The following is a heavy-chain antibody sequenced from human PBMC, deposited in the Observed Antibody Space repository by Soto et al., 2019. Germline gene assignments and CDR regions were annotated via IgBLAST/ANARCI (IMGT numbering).Heavy chain of an antibody. J-gene: IGHJ6*02. CDR1: GFTFSSYW. V-gene: IGHV3-7*01. CDR3: AREGGFLVRYFDWFPPNYYYGMDV. CDR2: IKQDGSEK. D-gene: IGHD3-9*01. Sequence: SGGSLRLSCAASGFTFSSYWMSWVRQAPGKGLEWVANIKQDGSEKYYVDSVKGRFTISRDNAKNSLYLQMNSLRAEDTAVYYCAREGGFLVRYFDWFPPNYYYGMDVWGQGTTVTVSS.